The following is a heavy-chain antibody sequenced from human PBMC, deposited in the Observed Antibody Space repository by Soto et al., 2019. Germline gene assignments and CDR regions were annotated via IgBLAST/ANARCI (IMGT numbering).Heavy chain of an antibody. CDR3: ARGGIADPWWFDP. Sequence: SETLSLTCTVSGGSISSGDYNWNWIRQPPGKGLEWIGCIYYSGSTYYNPSLKSRVTISVDTSKNQFSLKLSSVTAADTAVYYCARGGIADPWWFDPWGQGTLVTVSS. D-gene: IGHD6-13*01. V-gene: IGHV4-30-4*01. CDR1: GGSISSGDYN. CDR2: IYYSGST. J-gene: IGHJ5*02.